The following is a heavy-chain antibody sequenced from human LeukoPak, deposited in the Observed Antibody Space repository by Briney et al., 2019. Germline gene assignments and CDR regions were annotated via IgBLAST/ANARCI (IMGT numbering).Heavy chain of an antibody. D-gene: IGHD3-10*01. CDR1: GFTFSSYS. CDR2: ISSSSSYI. V-gene: IGHV3-21*04. J-gene: IGHJ4*02. CDR3: AKGPPRSDYYGSVLLYFDY. Sequence: GGSLRLSCAASGFTFSSYSMNWVRQAPGKGLEWVSSISSSSSYIYYADSVKGRFTISRDNSKNTLYLQMNSLRAEDTAVYYCAKGPPRSDYYGSVLLYFDYWGQGTLVTVSS.